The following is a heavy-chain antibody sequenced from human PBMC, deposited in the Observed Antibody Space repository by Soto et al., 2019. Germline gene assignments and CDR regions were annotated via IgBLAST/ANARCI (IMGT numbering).Heavy chain of an antibody. CDR3: ARRGRIAVAGGMDYFDY. Sequence: ASVKVSCKASGYTFTSYGISWVRQAPGQGLEWMGWISAYNGNTNYVQKLQGRVTMTTDTSTSTAYMELRSLRSDDTAVYYCARRGRIAVAGGMDYFDYWGREPWSPSPQ. CDR1: GYTFTSYG. V-gene: IGHV1-18*01. CDR2: ISAYNGNT. D-gene: IGHD6-19*01. J-gene: IGHJ4*02.